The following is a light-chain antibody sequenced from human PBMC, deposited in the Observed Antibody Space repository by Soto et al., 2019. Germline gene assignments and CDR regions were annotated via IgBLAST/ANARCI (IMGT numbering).Light chain of an antibody. V-gene: IGLV2-14*01. CDR3: SSYTSSSTYV. J-gene: IGLJ1*01. Sequence: QSALTQPASVFGAPGQTLPIPCPGNNSDVGGYNYVSWYQQHPGKAPKLMIYEVSNRPSGVSNRFSGSKSGNTASLTISGLQAEDEADYYCSSYTSSSTYVFGTGTKVTVL. CDR2: EVS. CDR1: NSDVGGYNY.